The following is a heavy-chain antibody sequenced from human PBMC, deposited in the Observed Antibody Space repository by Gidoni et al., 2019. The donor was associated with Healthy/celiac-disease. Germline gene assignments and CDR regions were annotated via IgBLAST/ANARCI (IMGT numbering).Heavy chain of an antibody. CDR3: ASARYYDFWSGGNWFDP. J-gene: IGHJ5*02. CDR2: IYYSGST. Sequence: QVQLQESGPGLVKPSETLSLTCTVSGGSLSRYYWSWIRQPPGKGLEWIGYIYYSGSTNYNPSLKSRVTISVDTSKNQFSLKLSSVTAADTAVYYCASARYYDFWSGGNWFDPWGQGTLVTVSS. D-gene: IGHD3-3*01. V-gene: IGHV4-59*01. CDR1: GGSLSRYY.